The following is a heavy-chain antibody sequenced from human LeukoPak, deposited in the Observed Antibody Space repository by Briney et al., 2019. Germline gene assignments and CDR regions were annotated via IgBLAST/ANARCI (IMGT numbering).Heavy chain of an antibody. CDR1: GFTFSSYA. Sequence: GGSLRLSCAASGFTFSSYAMSWVRQAPGKGLEWVSAISGSGGSTYYADSVKGRFTISRDNSKNTLYLQMNSLRAEDTAVYYCAKDSFSYDSSGRNYFDYWGQGTPVTVSS. V-gene: IGHV3-23*01. CDR2: ISGSGGST. J-gene: IGHJ4*02. CDR3: AKDSFSYDSSGRNYFDY. D-gene: IGHD3-22*01.